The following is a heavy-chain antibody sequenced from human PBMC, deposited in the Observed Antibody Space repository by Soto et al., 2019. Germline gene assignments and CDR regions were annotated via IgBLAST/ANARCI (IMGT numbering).Heavy chain of an antibody. D-gene: IGHD4-17*01. Sequence: QVQLQESGPGLVKPSGTLSLTCAVSGGSISSSNWWSWVRQPPGKGLEWIGEIYHSGSTNYNPSLKSRVTISVDRSKNQFSLELSSVTAADTAVYYCARVNYGDYDIYWYFDLWGRGTLVTVSS. CDR1: GGSISSSNW. CDR2: IYHSGST. J-gene: IGHJ2*01. CDR3: ARVNYGDYDIYWYFDL. V-gene: IGHV4-4*02.